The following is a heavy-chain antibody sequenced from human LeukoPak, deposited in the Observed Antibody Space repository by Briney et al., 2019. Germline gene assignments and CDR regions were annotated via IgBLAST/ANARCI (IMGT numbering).Heavy chain of an antibody. CDR3: ARASDVGSIDY. CDR1: GFTFGSYW. Sequence: GGSVRLSCAASGFTFGSYWMSWVRQAPGKGLEWVANINEDGSEKYHVDSVKGRFTISRDNAKNSLYLQMDSLTAADTAVYYCARASDVGSIDYWGRGTLVTVS. D-gene: IGHD1-26*01. J-gene: IGHJ4*02. CDR2: INEDGSEK. V-gene: IGHV3-7*04.